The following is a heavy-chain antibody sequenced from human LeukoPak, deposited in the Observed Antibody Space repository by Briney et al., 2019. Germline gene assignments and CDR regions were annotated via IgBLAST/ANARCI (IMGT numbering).Heavy chain of an antibody. J-gene: IGHJ4*02. CDR2: ISGSGDST. V-gene: IGHV3-23*01. CDR1: GFTFSSYA. CDR3: ASDHDY. Sequence: PGGSLRLSCAASGFTFSSYAMSWVRQAPGRGLEWVSGISGSGDSTNYADSVKGRFTISRDNAKNSLYLQMNSLRAEDTAVYYCASDHDYWGQGTLVTVSS.